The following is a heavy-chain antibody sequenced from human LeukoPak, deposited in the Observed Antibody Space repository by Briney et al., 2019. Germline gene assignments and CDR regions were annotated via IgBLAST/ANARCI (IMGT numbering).Heavy chain of an antibody. Sequence: SETLSLTCAVYGGSFSGYYWSWIRQPPGKGLEWIGGINHSGSTNYNPSLKSRVTISVDTSKNQFSLKLSSVTAADTAVYYCASTDLITMVRGPMRYWGQGTLVTVSS. V-gene: IGHV4-34*01. J-gene: IGHJ4*02. CDR3: ASTDLITMVRGPMRY. CDR2: INHSGST. D-gene: IGHD3-10*01. CDR1: GGSFSGYY.